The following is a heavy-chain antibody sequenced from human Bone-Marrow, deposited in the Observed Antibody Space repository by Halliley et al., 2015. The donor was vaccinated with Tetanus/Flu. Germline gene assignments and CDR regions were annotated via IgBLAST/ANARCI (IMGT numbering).Heavy chain of an antibody. J-gene: IGHJ4*02. CDR1: GLTLSSYW. CDR2: IKKDGSVT. CDR3: AAGLGWLTDY. V-gene: IGHV3-7*01. Sequence: SLRLSCTASGLTLSSYWMNWVRLVPGKGLEWVAIIKKDGSVTHYKESVEGRFTISRDNAENSVYLQMDSLSADDTAGYYCAAGLGWLTDYWGQGTLVIVSS. D-gene: IGHD6-19*01.